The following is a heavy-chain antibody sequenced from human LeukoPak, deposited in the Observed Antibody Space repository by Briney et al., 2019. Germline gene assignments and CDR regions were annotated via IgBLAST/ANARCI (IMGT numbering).Heavy chain of an antibody. CDR2: IYYSGST. V-gene: IGHV4-59*08. D-gene: IGHD4-23*01. CDR1: GGSISPYY. CDR3: ARRSFGGNSTYFDY. J-gene: IGHJ4*02. Sequence: SETLSLTCTVSGGSISPYYWSWIRQPPGKGLEWMANIYYSGSTNHNPSLKSRLTISVDTSKNQFSLTLSSVTAADTAVYYCARRSFGGNSTYFDYWGQGTLVTVSS.